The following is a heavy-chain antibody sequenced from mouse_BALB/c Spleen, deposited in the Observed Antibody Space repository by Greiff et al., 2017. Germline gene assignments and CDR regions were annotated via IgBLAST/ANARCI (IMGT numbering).Heavy chain of an antibody. CDR1: GYTFTSYW. CDR2: INPSNGRT. D-gene: IGHD1-1*01. J-gene: IGHJ2*01. Sequence: QVQLQQPGAELVKPGASVKLSCKASGYTFTSYWMHWVKQRPGQGLEWIGEINPSNGRTNYNEKFKSKATLTVDKSSSTAYMQLSSLTSEDSAVYYCAIGSSLDYWGQGTTLTVSS. V-gene: IGHV1S81*02. CDR3: AIGSSLDY.